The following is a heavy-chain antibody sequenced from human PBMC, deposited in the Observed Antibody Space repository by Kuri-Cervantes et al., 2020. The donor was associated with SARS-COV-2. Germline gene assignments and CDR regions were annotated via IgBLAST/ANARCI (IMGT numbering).Heavy chain of an antibody. V-gene: IGHV3-48*03. CDR1: GGSISSSSYY. J-gene: IGHJ3*02. D-gene: IGHD4-17*01. CDR2: ISSSGSTI. Sequence: LSLTCTVSGGSISSSSYYWGWVRQAPGKGLEWVSYISSSGSTIHYADSVKGRFTISRDNAKNSLYLQMNSLRAEDTAVYYCARARFDAFDIWGQGTMVTVSS. CDR3: ARARFDAFDI.